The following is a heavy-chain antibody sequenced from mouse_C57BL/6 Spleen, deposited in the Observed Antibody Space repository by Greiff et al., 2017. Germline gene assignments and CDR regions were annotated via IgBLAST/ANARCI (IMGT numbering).Heavy chain of an antibody. CDR3: ERDSSGPYAMDY. CDR1: GFTFSDYY. D-gene: IGHD3-2*02. J-gene: IGHJ4*01. CDR2: INYDGSST. V-gene: IGHV5-16*01. Sequence: EVQLVESEGGLVQPGSSMKLSCTASGFTFSDYYMAWVRQVPEKGLEWVANINYDGSSTYYLDSLKSRFIISRDNAKNILYLQMSSLKSEDTATYYCERDSSGPYAMDYWGQGTSVTVSS.